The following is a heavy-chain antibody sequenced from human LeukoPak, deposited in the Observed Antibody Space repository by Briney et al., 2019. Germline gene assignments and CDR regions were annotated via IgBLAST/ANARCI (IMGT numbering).Heavy chain of an antibody. V-gene: IGHV3-23*01. Sequence: GGSLRLSCAASGFTFSSYAMSWVRQAPGKGLEWVSAISGSGGSTYYADSVKGRFTISRDNSKNTLYLQMNSLRAEDTAVYYCAKVPAAYCGGDCYCDYWGQGTLVTVSS. CDR3: AKVPAAYCGGDCYCDY. CDR2: ISGSGGST. D-gene: IGHD2-21*02. J-gene: IGHJ4*02. CDR1: GFTFSSYA.